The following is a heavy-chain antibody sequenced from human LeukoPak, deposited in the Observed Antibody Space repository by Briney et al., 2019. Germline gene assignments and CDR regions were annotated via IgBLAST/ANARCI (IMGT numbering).Heavy chain of an antibody. CDR2: ISGTGGST. CDR3: ARGGLTPYSSSWYNAFDI. J-gene: IGHJ3*02. D-gene: IGHD6-13*01. CDR1: EFTLSTYW. Sequence: GGSLRLSCAASEFTLSTYWMSWVRQAPGKGLEWVSAISGTGGSTYYADSVKGRFTISRDNSKNTLYLQMNSLRAEDTAVYYCARGGLTPYSSSWYNAFDIWGQGTMVTVSS. V-gene: IGHV3-23*01.